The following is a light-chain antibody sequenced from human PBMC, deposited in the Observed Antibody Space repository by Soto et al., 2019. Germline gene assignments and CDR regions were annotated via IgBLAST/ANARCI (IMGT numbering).Light chain of an antibody. Sequence: DIVLTQSPGTLYLSPGERATLSCRSSQSVSSNYLAWYQQKPDQAPRLVIYDVSGRATGIPDRFSGSGSGTDFTLTISRLEPEDFAVYYCQQYGSSPTFGQGTKVEIK. CDR1: QSVSSNY. V-gene: IGKV3-20*01. CDR3: QQYGSSPT. J-gene: IGKJ1*01. CDR2: DVS.